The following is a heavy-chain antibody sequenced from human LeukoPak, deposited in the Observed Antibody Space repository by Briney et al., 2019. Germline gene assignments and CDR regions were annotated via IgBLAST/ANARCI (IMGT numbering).Heavy chain of an antibody. CDR1: GYTFTSYY. CDR3: ARTVGYFDL. J-gene: IGHJ2*01. V-gene: IGHV1-46*01. Sequence: ASVKVSCKASGYTFTSYYMHWVRQAPGQGLEWMGIINPSGGSTNYAQKLQGRVTMTTDTSTSTAYMELRSLRSDDTAVYYCARTVGYFDLWGRGTLVTVSS. CDR2: INPSGGST. D-gene: IGHD2-15*01.